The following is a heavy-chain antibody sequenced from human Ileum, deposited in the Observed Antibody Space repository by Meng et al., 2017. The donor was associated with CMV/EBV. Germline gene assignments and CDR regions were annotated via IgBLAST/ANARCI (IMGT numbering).Heavy chain of an antibody. Sequence: SVKVSCKASGGTFSSYSISWVRQAPGQGLEWMGGIIPILGTANYAQKFQGKVTITTDKSTSTDYMEMSSLRSEDTAVYYCALGSVVAPSQMSYWGQGTLVTVSS. CDR3: ALGSVVAPSQMSY. CDR2: IIPILGTA. V-gene: IGHV1-69*10. D-gene: IGHD3-22*01. CDR1: GGTFSSYS. J-gene: IGHJ4*02.